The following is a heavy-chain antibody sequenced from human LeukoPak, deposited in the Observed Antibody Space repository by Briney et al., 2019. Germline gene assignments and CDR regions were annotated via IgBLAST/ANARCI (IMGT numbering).Heavy chain of an antibody. Sequence: GASVKVSCKASGYTFTSYGISWVRQAPGQGLEWMGWISAYNGNTNYAQNLQGRVTMTTDTSTTTAYMELRGLRSDDTAVYYCVKDYNYVIDYWGQGTLVTVSS. CDR1: GYTFTSYG. J-gene: IGHJ4*02. D-gene: IGHD5-24*01. V-gene: IGHV1-18*01. CDR2: ISAYNGNT. CDR3: VKDYNYVIDY.